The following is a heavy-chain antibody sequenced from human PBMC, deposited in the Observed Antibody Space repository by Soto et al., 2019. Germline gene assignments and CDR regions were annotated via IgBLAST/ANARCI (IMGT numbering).Heavy chain of an antibody. J-gene: IGHJ4*02. CDR1: GFTFNTHA. Sequence: QVQLVESGGGVVQPGRSLRLSCTASGFTFNTHAMHWVRQAPGKGLEWVAVTSYEGSTKYYADYAQGRFTISRDNSKNTLYLQMTSLRAEDTAVYYFAKQFTGWSYYVDHLGQGTLVTVSS. D-gene: IGHD6-19*01. CDR3: AKQFTGWSYYVDH. V-gene: IGHV3-30-3*02. CDR2: TSYEGSTK.